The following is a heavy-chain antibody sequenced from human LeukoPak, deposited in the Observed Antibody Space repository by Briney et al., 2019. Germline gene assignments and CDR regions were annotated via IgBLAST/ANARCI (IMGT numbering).Heavy chain of an antibody. V-gene: IGHV4-34*01. CDR1: GGSFSGYY. Sequence: SETLSLTCAVYGGSFSGYYWSWIRQPPGKGLDWIGEINHSGSTNYNPSLKSRVTISVDTSKNQFSLKLSSVTAADTAVYYCASSEMATTYWGQGTLVTVSS. D-gene: IGHD5-24*01. J-gene: IGHJ4*02. CDR2: INHSGST. CDR3: ASSEMATTY.